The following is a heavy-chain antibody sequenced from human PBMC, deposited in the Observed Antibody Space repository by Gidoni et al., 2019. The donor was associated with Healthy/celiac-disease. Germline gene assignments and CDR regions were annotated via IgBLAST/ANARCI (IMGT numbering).Heavy chain of an antibody. J-gene: IGHJ4*02. CDR3: AKDRSTVITGGLGY. CDR2: ISWNSGSI. D-gene: IGHD4-17*01. Sequence: EVQLVESGGGLVQPGRSLRPSCAASRFTFDDYAMHWVRQAPGKGLEGVSGISWNSGSIGYADSVKGRFTISRDNAKNSLYLQMNSLRAEDTALYYCAKDRSTVITGGLGYWGQGTLVTVSS. V-gene: IGHV3-9*01. CDR1: RFTFDDYA.